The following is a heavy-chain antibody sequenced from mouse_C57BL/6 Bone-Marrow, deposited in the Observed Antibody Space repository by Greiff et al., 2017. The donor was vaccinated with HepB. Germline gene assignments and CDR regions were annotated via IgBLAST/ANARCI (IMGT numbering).Heavy chain of an antibody. D-gene: IGHD2-12*01. Sequence: QVQLQQSGAELARPGASVKLSCKASGYTFTSYGISWVKQRTGQGLEWIGEIYPRSGNTYYNETFKGKATLTADKSSSTAYMELRSLTSEDSAVYFCARGSYGYYFDCWGQGATLTVSS. CDR3: ARGSYGYYFDC. V-gene: IGHV1-81*01. CDR2: IYPRSGNT. CDR1: GYTFTSYG. J-gene: IGHJ2*01.